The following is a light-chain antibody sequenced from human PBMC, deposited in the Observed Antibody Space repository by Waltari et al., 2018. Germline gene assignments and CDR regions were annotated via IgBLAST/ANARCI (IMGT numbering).Light chain of an antibody. CDR2: EVT. CDR3: CSYTTTTTVV. Sequence: QSALTQPASVSGSPGQSITISCTCTSRDVGGYNFVSWYQQHPGKAPKLMIYEVTNRPSGVSNRFSGSKSGNTASLTISGLLAEDEADYYCCSYTTTTTVVFGGGTKLTVL. V-gene: IGLV2-14*01. CDR1: SRDVGGYNF. J-gene: IGLJ3*02.